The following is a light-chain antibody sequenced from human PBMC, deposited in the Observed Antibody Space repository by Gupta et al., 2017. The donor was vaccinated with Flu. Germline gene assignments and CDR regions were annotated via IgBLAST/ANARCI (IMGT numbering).Light chain of an antibody. CDR1: QSISSN. J-gene: IGKJ1*01. CDR2: DAS. Sequence: EIILTQSPATLSVSPGERATLSCRASQSISSNLAWYQQKPGQAPRLLIYDASTRATGIPARFTGSGSGTEFTLTVSSLRSEDFAVYFCQQYNNWLRTFGQGTKVE. V-gene: IGKV3-15*01. CDR3: QQYNNWLRT.